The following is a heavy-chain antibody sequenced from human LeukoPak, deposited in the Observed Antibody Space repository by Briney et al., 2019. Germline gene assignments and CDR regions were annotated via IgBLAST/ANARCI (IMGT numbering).Heavy chain of an antibody. J-gene: IGHJ4*02. CDR1: GGSISSYY. CDR3: ARYSYGPFDY. Sequence: SETLSLTCSVSGGSISSYYWSWIRQPPGKGLEWSGYIYYSGSTNYNPSLKSRVTISVDTSKNQFSLKLSSVTAADTAVYYCARYSYGPFDYWGQGTLVTVSS. D-gene: IGHD5-18*01. CDR2: IYYSGST. V-gene: IGHV4-59*01.